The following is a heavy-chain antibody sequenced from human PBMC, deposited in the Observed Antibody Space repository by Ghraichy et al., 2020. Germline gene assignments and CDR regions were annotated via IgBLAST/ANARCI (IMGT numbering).Heavy chain of an antibody. CDR2: INSDSNHI. V-gene: IGHV3-21*01. Sequence: GGSLRLSCVASGFTFSRNSMNWVRQAPGKGLEWVSSINSDSNHIYYAGSVKGRFTVSRDNAKNSLYLQMNSLRVEDTAVYHCVRDASSSLLDSWVQGTLVTVSS. D-gene: IGHD2-2*01. CDR1: GFTFSRNS. CDR3: VRDASSSLLDS. J-gene: IGHJ4*02.